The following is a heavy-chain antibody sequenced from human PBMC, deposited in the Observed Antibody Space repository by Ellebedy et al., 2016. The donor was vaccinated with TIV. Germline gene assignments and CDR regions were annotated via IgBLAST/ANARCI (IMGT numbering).Heavy chain of an antibody. Sequence: ASVKVSCKASGYTFTDYFMHWVRQAPGQGLEWMGWINPNSGVTNYAQRFQGRVTMTRDTSINTVYMEVPSLRSDDAAIYYCAKPLSGSFYGDFDCWGQGTLVTVSS. V-gene: IGHV1-2*02. CDR1: GYTFTDYF. D-gene: IGHD1-26*01. CDR3: AKPLSGSFYGDFDC. CDR2: INPNSGVT. J-gene: IGHJ4*02.